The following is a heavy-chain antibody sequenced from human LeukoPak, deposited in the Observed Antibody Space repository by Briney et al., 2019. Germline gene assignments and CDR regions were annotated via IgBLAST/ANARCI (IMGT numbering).Heavy chain of an antibody. CDR1: GGTFSSYA. V-gene: IGHV1-46*01. CDR2: INPSGGST. CDR3: ATNLYYGDYPSPLDY. D-gene: IGHD4-17*01. Sequence: ASVKVSCKASGGTFSSYAISWVRQAPGQGLEWMGIINPSGGSTSYAQKFQGRLTMTRDASTSTVSMELSSLRSEDTAVYYCATNLYYGDYPSPLDYWGQGTLVTVSS. J-gene: IGHJ4*02.